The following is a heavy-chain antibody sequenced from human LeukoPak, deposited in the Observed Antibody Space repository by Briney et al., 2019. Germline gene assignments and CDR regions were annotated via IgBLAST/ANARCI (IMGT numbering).Heavy chain of an antibody. Sequence: ASVKVSCKASGYSFTTYDINWVRQATGQGLEWMGWMNLKSGYTGYAQKFQGRVTITRDTSTSTVYMELSSLRSEDTAVYYCARVAGSIDYWGQGTLVTISS. CDR1: GYSFTTYD. D-gene: IGHD1-26*01. J-gene: IGHJ4*02. CDR2: MNLKSGYT. V-gene: IGHV1-8*03. CDR3: ARVAGSIDY.